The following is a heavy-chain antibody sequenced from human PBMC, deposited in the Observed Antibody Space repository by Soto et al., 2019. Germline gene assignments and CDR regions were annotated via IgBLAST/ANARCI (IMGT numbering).Heavy chain of an antibody. J-gene: IGHJ5*02. CDR2: IFYSGNT. CDR1: GGSINSNNYC. D-gene: IGHD6-13*01. CDR3: ARLTSWQQQLVDP. V-gene: IGHV4-39*01. Sequence: SETLSLTCTVSGGSINSNNYCWGWIRQPPGKGLESIGTIFYSGNTYYNPSLKSRVTISIDTSKNQFSLRLTSVTAADTAVYYCARLTSWQQQLVDPWGQGTLVTVSS.